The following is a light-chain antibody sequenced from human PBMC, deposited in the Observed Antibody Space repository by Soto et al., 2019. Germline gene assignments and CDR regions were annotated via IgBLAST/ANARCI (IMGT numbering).Light chain of an antibody. J-gene: IGKJ1*01. CDR2: GAS. V-gene: IGKV3-20*01. CDR3: QQYGRSQT. Sequence: DIVLTQSPGTLSLSPGERATLSCRASQSDSSSYLAWYQQKPGQAPRLLIYGASSRATGIQDRFSGGGSGADFTLTSSRLEPEDVAVYYCQQYGRSQTFGQGTKVEIK. CDR1: QSDSSSY.